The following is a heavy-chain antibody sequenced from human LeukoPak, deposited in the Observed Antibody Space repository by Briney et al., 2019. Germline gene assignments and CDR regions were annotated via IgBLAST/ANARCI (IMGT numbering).Heavy chain of an antibody. J-gene: IGHJ4*02. Sequence: GGSLRLSCAASGFTFSSYGMHWVRQAPGKGLEWVAVISYDGSNKYYPDSVKGRFTISRDNSNNTLYLQMNSLRGEDTAVYYCAKGLTVFRSGFSAHRTFDNWGQGTLVTVSS. CDR3: AKGLTVFRSGFSAHRTFDN. D-gene: IGHD3-10*01. CDR1: GFTFSSYG. CDR2: ISYDGSNK. V-gene: IGHV3-30*18.